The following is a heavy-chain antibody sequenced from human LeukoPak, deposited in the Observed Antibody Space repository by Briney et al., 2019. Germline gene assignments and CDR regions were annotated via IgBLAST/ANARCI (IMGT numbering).Heavy chain of an antibody. Sequence: ASVKASCKASGYTLTSYYMHWVRQAPGQGLEWMGWINPNSGGTNYAQKFQGRVTMTRDTSISTAYMELSRLRSDDTAVYYCARAEYDILTGYYFDYWGQGTLVTVSS. D-gene: IGHD3-9*01. CDR2: INPNSGGT. J-gene: IGHJ4*02. CDR3: ARAEYDILTGYYFDY. CDR1: GYTLTSYY. V-gene: IGHV1-2*02.